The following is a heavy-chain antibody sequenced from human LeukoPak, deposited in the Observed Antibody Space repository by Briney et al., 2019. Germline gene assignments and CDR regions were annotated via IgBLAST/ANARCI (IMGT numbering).Heavy chain of an antibody. V-gene: IGHV4-59*08. D-gene: IGHD2-2*01. CDR3: GRLVVPAARNSYFHY. CDR2: IYYSGSP. Sequence: SETLSLTCTVSGDSFSSYYWSWIRQPPGKGLEWIRYIYYSGSPNYNPSLKSRVTISVDTSKNQFSLKLSSVTAADTAVYYCGRLVVPAARNSYFHYWGQGTLVTVSS. J-gene: IGHJ4*02. CDR1: GDSFSSYY.